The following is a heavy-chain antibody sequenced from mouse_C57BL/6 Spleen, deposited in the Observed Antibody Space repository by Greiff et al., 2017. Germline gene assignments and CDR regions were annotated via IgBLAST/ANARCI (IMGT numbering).Heavy chain of an antibody. V-gene: IGHV5-17*01. CDR1: GFTFSDYG. CDR2: ISSGSSTI. CDR3: ARSKPYYYGSSNYAMDY. Sequence: EVNVVESGGGLVKPGGSLKLSCAASGFTFSDYGMHWVRQAPEKGLEWVAYISSGSSTIYYADTVKGRFTISRDNAKNTLFLQMTSLRSEDTAMYYCARSKPYYYGSSNYAMDYWGQGTSVTVSS. D-gene: IGHD1-1*01. J-gene: IGHJ4*01.